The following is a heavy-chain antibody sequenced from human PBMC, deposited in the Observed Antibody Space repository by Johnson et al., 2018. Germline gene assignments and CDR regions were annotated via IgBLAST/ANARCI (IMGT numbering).Heavy chain of an antibody. D-gene: IGHD2-15*01. CDR3: AKDRLGYCSGGSSYSPRPSLPGYYYYYGMDV. Sequence: VQLVESGGGVVQXGRSXRLXCGASGLTFSSYGMHWVRQAPGKGLEWVAVISYDGSNKDYADSVKGRFTISRDNSKNTLDLQMNSLRAEDTAVYYCAKDRLGYCSGGSSYSPRPSLPGYYYYYGMDVWGQGTTVTVSS. V-gene: IGHV3-30*18. J-gene: IGHJ6*01. CDR2: ISYDGSNK. CDR1: GLTFSSYG.